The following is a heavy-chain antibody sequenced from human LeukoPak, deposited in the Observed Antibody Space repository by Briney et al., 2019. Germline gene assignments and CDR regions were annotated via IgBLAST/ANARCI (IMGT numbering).Heavy chain of an antibody. CDR1: DLTFSGYI. CDR2: ISHSSNYK. J-gene: IGHJ5*02. Sequence: GGSLRLSCEASDLTFSGYIMNWVRLAPGRGLEWVSSISHSSNYKYYADSVKGRFTISRDSAKNSLYLQMNSLRAEDTAVYYCARGLRSCNSASCHPTWFDPWGQGALVTVSS. CDR3: ARGLRSCNSASCHPTWFDP. V-gene: IGHV3-21*01. D-gene: IGHD2-2*01.